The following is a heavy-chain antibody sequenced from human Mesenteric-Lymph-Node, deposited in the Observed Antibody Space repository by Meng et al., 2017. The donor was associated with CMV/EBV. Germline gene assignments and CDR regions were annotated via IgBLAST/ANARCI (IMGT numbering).Heavy chain of an antibody. J-gene: IGHJ6*02. D-gene: IGHD2-2*01. CDR1: GFTFSHFG. V-gene: IGHV3-30*02. CDR2: IRFDERSK. CDR3: AREGCSNTNCYLFSVYYGMDV. Sequence: GESLKISCTASGFTFSHFGIHWVRLAPGKGLEWVAFIRFDERSKLYADSVKGRFTISRDNSKNTVSMEMNSLRAEDTAVYYCAREGCSNTNCYLFSVYYGMDVWGQGTTVTVSS.